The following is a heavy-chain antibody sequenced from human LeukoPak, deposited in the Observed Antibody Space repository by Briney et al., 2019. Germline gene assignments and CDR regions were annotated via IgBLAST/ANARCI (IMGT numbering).Heavy chain of an antibody. D-gene: IGHD6-13*01. CDR3: ARGPANPGRSSWYEWWFDP. V-gene: IGHV1-2*02. Sequence: ASVKVSCKASGYTFTGYYMHWVRQAPGQGLEWMGWINPNSGGTNYAQKFQGRVTMTRDTSISTAYMELSRLRSDDTAVYYCARGPANPGRSSWYEWWFDPWGQGTLVTVSS. J-gene: IGHJ5*02. CDR1: GYTFTGYY. CDR2: INPNSGGT.